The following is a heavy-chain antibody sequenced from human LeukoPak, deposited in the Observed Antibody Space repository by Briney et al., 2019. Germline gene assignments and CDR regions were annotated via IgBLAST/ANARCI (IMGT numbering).Heavy chain of an antibody. CDR2: IYYSGST. V-gene: IGHV4-61*01. CDR1: GYSISSGYY. CDR3: ARASTVDPFDY. D-gene: IGHD4-23*01. J-gene: IGHJ4*02. Sequence: SETLSLTCTVSGYSISSGYYWGWIRQPPGKGLEWIGYIYYSGSTNYNPSLKSRVTISVDTSKNQFSLKLSSVTAADTAVYYCARASTVDPFDYWGQGTLVTVSS.